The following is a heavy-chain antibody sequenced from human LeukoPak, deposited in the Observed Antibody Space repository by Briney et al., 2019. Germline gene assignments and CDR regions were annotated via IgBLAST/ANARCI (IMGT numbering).Heavy chain of an antibody. V-gene: IGHV4-39*01. Sequence: SETLSLTCTVSGGSISSGTYYWGWVRQPPGKGLEWIGSIYSGSTSYNPSLKSRVTISVDTSKNQFSLKLDSVTAADTAVYYCARNASDSGTSYFNYWGQGTLVTVSS. D-gene: IGHD1-26*01. J-gene: IGHJ4*02. CDR1: GGSISSGTYY. CDR3: ARNASDSGTSYFNY. CDR2: IYSGST.